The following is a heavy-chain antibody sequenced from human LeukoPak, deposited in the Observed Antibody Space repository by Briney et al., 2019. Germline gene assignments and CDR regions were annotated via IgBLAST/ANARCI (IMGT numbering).Heavy chain of an antibody. Sequence: GSLRLSCAASGFTFSSYAMSWVRQAPGKGLEWVSAISGSGGSTYYADSVKGRFTISRDNSKNTLCLQMNSLRAEDTAVYYCAKWVIVVPAAMVNFDYWGQGTLVTVSS. CDR2: ISGSGGST. D-gene: IGHD2-2*01. J-gene: IGHJ4*02. CDR3: AKWVIVVPAAMVNFDY. V-gene: IGHV3-23*01. CDR1: GFTFSSYA.